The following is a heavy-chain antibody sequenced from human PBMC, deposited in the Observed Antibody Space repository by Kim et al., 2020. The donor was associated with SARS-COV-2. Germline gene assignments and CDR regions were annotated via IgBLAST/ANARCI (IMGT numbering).Heavy chain of an antibody. D-gene: IGHD6-13*01. Sequence: YAASVNSRFTISRDDSKSIAYLQMNSLKTEDTAVYYCTRNPIAAPYYFDYWGQGTLVTVSS. J-gene: IGHJ4*02. V-gene: IGHV3-49*02. CDR3: TRNPIAAPYYFDY.